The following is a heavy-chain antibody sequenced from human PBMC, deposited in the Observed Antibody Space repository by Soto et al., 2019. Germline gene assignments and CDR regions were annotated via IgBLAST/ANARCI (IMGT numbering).Heavy chain of an antibody. CDR3: ARAQGITMIVVVRSNWFDP. Sequence: QVQLQESGPGLVKPSQTLSLTCTVSGGSISSGGYYWSWIRQHPGKGLEWIGYIYYSGSTYYNTSLKSRVTISVDTSKNQFSLKLSSVTAADTAVYYCARAQGITMIVVVRSNWFDPWGQGTLVTVSS. CDR2: IYYSGST. V-gene: IGHV4-31*03. J-gene: IGHJ5*02. CDR1: GGSISSGGYY. D-gene: IGHD3-22*01.